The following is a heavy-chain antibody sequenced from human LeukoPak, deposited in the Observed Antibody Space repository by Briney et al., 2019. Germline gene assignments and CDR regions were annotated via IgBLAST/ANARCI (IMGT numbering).Heavy chain of an antibody. CDR1: GFTFSSYG. J-gene: IGHJ5*02. V-gene: IGHV3-23*01. Sequence: PGGSLRLSCAASGFTFSSYGMSWVRQAPGKGLEWVSAISGSGGSTYYADSVKGRFTISRDNSKNTLYLQMNSLRAEDTAVYYCAKTLYSSSWYGWFDPWGQGTLVTVSS. CDR2: ISGSGGST. D-gene: IGHD6-13*01. CDR3: AKTLYSSSWYGWFDP.